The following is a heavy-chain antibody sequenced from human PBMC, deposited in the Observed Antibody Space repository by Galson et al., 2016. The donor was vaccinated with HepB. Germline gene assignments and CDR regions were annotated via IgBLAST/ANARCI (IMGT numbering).Heavy chain of an antibody. J-gene: IGHJ5*02. Sequence: SCKASGYTFTAYGITWVRQAPGQGLEWMGWINPNSGNTNYGQKFQGRVTMTTDTSTNTAYMELRSLRSDDTAIYYCARGRKGLAVTGPFDPWGQGTLVTVSS. V-gene: IGHV1-18*01. CDR3: ARGRKGLAVTGPFDP. CDR1: GYTFTAYG. CDR2: INPNSGNT. D-gene: IGHD6-19*01.